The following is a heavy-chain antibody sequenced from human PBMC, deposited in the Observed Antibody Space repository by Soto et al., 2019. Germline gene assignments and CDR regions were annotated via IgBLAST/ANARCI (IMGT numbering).Heavy chain of an antibody. CDR3: ARGYYYDSSGYYYGMDV. J-gene: IGHJ6*02. V-gene: IGHV4-39*07. CDR1: GGSINSRSHY. CDR2: IYSSGST. D-gene: IGHD3-22*01. Sequence: SETLSLTCTVSGGSINSRSHYWGWIRQPPGKGLEWIGTIYSSGSTYYNPSLKSRVTISVDTSKNQFSLKLSSVTAADTAVYYCARGYYYDSSGYYYGMDVWGQGTTVTVSS.